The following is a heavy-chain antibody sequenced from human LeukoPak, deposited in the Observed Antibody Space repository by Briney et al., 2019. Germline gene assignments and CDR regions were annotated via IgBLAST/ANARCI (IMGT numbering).Heavy chain of an antibody. CDR2: IWYDGSNK. J-gene: IGHJ3*02. V-gene: IGHV3-33*01. CDR3: ARFQMRYGVSAFDI. D-gene: IGHD3-10*01. CDR1: GFTFSSYG. Sequence: GRSLRLSCAASGFTFSSYGMHWVRQAPGKGLEWVAVIWYDGSNKYYADSVKGRFTISRDNSKNTLYLQMNSLRAEDTAVYYCARFQMRYGVSAFDIWGQGTMVTLSS.